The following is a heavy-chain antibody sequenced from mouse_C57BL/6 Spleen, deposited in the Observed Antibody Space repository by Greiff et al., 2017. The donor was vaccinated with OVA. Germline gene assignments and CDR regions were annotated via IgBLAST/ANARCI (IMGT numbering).Heavy chain of an antibody. Sequence: EVKVEESGPELVKPGASVKISCKASGYSFTGYSMHWVKQSSEKSLEWIGEINPSTGGTSYNQKFKGKATLTVDKSSSTAYMQLKSLTSEDSAVYYCARRSLYSNYWYFDVWGTGTTVTVSS. CDR3: ARRSLYSNYWYFDV. V-gene: IGHV1-43*01. CDR2: INPSTGGT. D-gene: IGHD2-5*01. J-gene: IGHJ1*03. CDR1: GYSFTGYS.